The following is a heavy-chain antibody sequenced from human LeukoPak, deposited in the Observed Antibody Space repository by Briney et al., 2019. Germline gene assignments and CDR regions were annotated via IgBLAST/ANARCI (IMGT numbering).Heavy chain of an antibody. V-gene: IGHV4-39*01. CDR2: IYYSGST. CDR3: ARQFYHDSSGADY. D-gene: IGHD3-22*01. Sequence: SETLSLTCTVSGDSIRTSSYYWGWIRQPPGKGLEWNVSIYYSGSTYYNPSLKSRVAISMDTSKNQFSLKLSSVTAADTAMYYCARQFYHDSSGADYWGQGALVTVSS. J-gene: IGHJ4*02. CDR1: GDSIRTSSYY.